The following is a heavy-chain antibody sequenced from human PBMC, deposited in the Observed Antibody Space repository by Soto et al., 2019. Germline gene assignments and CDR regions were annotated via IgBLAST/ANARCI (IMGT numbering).Heavy chain of an antibody. D-gene: IGHD7-27*01. CDR2: VYYSGST. J-gene: IGHJ6*02. V-gene: IGHV4-30-4*01. CDR1: GDSISSGDYY. CDR3: ARNWGHYYYGIDV. Sequence: QVQLQQSGPGLVKPSQTLSLTCTVFGDSISSGDYYWSWIRQSPGKGLEWIGYVYYSGSTLYNPSIKSRVIVSVDRSKNHFSPRVSSLTAADTAVYYCARNWGHYYYGIDVWGQGTTVIVSS.